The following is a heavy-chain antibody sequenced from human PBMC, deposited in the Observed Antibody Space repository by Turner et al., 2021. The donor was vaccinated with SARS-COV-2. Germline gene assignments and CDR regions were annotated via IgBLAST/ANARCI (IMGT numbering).Heavy chain of an antibody. CDR3: ARPNTYYYGSGDSHGKSHNWFDP. CDR1: GCSISSSSYY. J-gene: IGHJ5*02. Sequence: QLQLPESGPGLVKPSETLSLTCTVSGCSISSSSYYWGWIRQPPGKGLEWIGSIYYSGSTYYNPSLKSRVTIAVDTSKNQFSLKLSSVTAADTAVYYCARPNTYYYGSGDSHGKSHNWFDPWGQGTLVTVSS. CDR2: IYYSGST. D-gene: IGHD3-10*01. V-gene: IGHV4-39*01.